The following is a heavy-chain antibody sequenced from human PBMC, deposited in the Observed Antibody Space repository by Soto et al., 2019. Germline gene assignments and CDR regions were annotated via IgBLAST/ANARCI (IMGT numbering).Heavy chain of an antibody. J-gene: IGHJ6*02. V-gene: IGHV5-51*01. Sequence: GESLKISCNGSGYSFTSYWIGWVRQMPGKGLEWMGIIYPGDSDTRYSPSFQGQVTISADKSISTAYLQWSSLKASDTAMYYCARRPENNYYYYGMDVWGQGTTVTVSS. CDR3: ARRPENNYYYYGMDV. CDR2: IYPGDSDT. CDR1: GYSFTSYW.